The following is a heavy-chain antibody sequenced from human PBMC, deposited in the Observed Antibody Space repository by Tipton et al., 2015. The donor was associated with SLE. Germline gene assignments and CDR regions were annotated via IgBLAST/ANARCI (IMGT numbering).Heavy chain of an antibody. Sequence: LRLSCTVSGGSISSSSYHWAWIRQPPGKGLEWIGAMDHSGKTYYNPSLKSRVTISVDMSKNQFSLRLTSVTAADTAVYYCARTLGAIAHTVYDAFDIWGQGKMVTVSS. CDR2: MDHSGKT. CDR3: ARTLGAIAHTVYDAFDI. J-gene: IGHJ3*02. V-gene: IGHV4-39*07. CDR1: GGSISSSSYH. D-gene: IGHD1-26*01.